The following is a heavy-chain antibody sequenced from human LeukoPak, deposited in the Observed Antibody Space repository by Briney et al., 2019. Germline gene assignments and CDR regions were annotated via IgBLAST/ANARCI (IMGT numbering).Heavy chain of an antibody. J-gene: IGHJ4*02. Sequence: PGESLRLSCAASGFTFSSYAMTWVRQAPGKGLEWVSGVSGSGGSTYYADSVKGRFTISRDDAKNSLYLQMNSLRAEDTAVYYCARGYNYGAYWGQGTLVTVSS. CDR1: GFTFSSYA. CDR3: ARGYNYGAY. V-gene: IGHV3-23*01. CDR2: VSGSGGST. D-gene: IGHD4/OR15-4a*01.